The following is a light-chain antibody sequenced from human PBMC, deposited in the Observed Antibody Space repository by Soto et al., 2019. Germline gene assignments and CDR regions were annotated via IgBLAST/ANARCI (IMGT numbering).Light chain of an antibody. CDR3: SSYTGSSTLSV. Sequence: QSVLTQPASVSGSPGQSITISCTGTSSDVGSYNYVSWYQQHPGKAPKLMIYDVNNRPSGVSNRFSGSKSGNTASLTISGLQAEDEADYYCSSYTGSSTLSVFGTGTKVTVL. V-gene: IGLV2-14*01. J-gene: IGLJ1*01. CDR2: DVN. CDR1: SSDVGSYNY.